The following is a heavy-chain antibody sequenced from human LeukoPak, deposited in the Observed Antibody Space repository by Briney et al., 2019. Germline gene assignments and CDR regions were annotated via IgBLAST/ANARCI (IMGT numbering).Heavy chain of an antibody. CDR1: GGSISSSSYY. CDR2: IYYSGST. Sequence: KPSETLSLTCTVSGGSISSSSYYWGWIRQPPGKGLEWIGSIYYSGSTYYNPSLKSRVTISVDTSKNQFSLKLSSVTAADTAVYYCARTYYYDSSGYYYYYYYMDVWGKGTTVTVSS. CDR3: ARTYYYDSSGYYYYYYYMDV. D-gene: IGHD3-22*01. V-gene: IGHV4-39*01. J-gene: IGHJ6*03.